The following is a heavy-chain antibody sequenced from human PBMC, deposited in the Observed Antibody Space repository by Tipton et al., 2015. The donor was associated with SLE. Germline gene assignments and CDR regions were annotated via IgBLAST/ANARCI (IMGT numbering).Heavy chain of an antibody. D-gene: IGHD1-14*01. CDR2: VYYSGST. Sequence: GLVKPSETLSLICTVSGDSISANSYHWGWVRQPPGKGLEWIGNVYYSGSTYYSASLRSRVTISAVTSKNQFSLRVSSVTAADTAVYYCARAGTGTAWGTFDIWGPGTMVTVSS. CDR3: ARAGTGTAWGTFDI. V-gene: IGHV4-39*07. J-gene: IGHJ3*02. CDR1: GDSISANSYH.